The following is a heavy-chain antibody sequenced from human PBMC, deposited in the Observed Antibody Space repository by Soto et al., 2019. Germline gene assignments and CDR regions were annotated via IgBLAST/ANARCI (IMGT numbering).Heavy chain of an antibody. CDR2: IYYSGTT. J-gene: IGHJ4*02. Sequence: PSETLSLTCPVSGGSLSGYYLSWIRQPPGKGLEWIGNIYYSGTTSYNPSLNSRVTMSVDTSKNQFSLKVNSVTAADTAVYYCARESYYGSGATVVAYWGQGTLVTSPQ. V-gene: IGHV4-59*01. D-gene: IGHD3-10*01. CDR3: ARESYYGSGATVVAY. CDR1: GGSLSGYY.